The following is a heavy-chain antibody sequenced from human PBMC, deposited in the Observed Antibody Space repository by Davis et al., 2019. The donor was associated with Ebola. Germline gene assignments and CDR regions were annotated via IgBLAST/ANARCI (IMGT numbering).Heavy chain of an antibody. CDR2: ISAYNGNT. Sequence: ASVKVSCKASGGTFSSYDISWVRQAPGQGLEWMGWISAYNGNTNYAQKLQGRVTMTTDTSTSTAYMELRSLRSDDTAVYYCARGVGNWNHFDYWGQGTLVTVSS. D-gene: IGHD1-1*01. J-gene: IGHJ4*02. CDR3: ARGVGNWNHFDY. CDR1: GGTFSSYD. V-gene: IGHV1-18*01.